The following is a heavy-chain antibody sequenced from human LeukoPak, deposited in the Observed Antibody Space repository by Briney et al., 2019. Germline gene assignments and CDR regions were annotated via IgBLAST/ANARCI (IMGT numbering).Heavy chain of an antibody. CDR3: ATRAYCGGDCYSYDH. Sequence: GGSLRLSCAASGFTFSNYWMSWVRQAPGKGREWVANIKQDGSEKYYVDSVKGRFTISRDNAKNSVYLQLNSLRGEDTAVYYCATRAYCGGDCYSYDHWGQGTLVTVSS. D-gene: IGHD2-21*02. V-gene: IGHV3-7*01. CDR1: GFTFSNYW. CDR2: IKQDGSEK. J-gene: IGHJ4*02.